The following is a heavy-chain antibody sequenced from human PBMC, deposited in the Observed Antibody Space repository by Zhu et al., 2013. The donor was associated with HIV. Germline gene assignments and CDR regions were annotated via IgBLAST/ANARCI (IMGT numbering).Heavy chain of an antibody. Sequence: QMQLVQSGPEVKEPGTSVKVSCKVSGFTFSTSAVQWVRQARGHRLEWIGWIVVDSGDTNYAQNFQERVTITWDMSTTTAYMALSGLISDDTAVYYCAADYGSSWYGPDYWGQGTLVTVSS. J-gene: IGHJ4*02. V-gene: IGHV1-58*01. CDR3: AADYGSSWYGPDY. CDR2: IVVDSGDT. CDR1: GFTFSTSA. D-gene: IGHD6-13*01.